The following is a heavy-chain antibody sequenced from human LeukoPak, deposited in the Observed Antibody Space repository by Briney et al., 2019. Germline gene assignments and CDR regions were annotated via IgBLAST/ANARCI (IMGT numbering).Heavy chain of an antibody. J-gene: IGHJ4*02. CDR3: ARMFFGGVNY. D-gene: IGHD3-3*01. CDR2: INPDSGDT. CDR1: GYTFTGQY. Sequence: ASVKVSCKASGYTFTGQYLHWVRQAPGQGPEWMGWINPDSGDTNYAQMFQGRVTMTRDTSISTAYMELSRLRSDDTAMYYCARMFFGGVNYWGQGTLVTVSS. V-gene: IGHV1-2*02.